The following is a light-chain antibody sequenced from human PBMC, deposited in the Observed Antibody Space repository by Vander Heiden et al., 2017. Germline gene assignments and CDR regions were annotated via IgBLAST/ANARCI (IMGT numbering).Light chain of an antibody. CDR1: SSDVGSYNL. V-gene: IGLV2-23*02. CDR2: EVS. Sequence: QSALTQPASVSASPGPSITISCTGTSSDVGSYNLVSWYQQHPGKAPKLMIYEVSKRPSGVSNRFSGSKSGNTASLTISGLQAEDEADYYCCSYAGSSTPVVFGGGTKLTVL. CDR3: CSYAGSSTPVV. J-gene: IGLJ2*01.